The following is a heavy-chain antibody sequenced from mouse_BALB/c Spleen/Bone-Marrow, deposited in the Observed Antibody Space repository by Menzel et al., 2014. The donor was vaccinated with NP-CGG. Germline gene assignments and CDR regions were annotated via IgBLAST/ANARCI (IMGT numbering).Heavy chain of an antibody. CDR3: ARTYYRYGAYYFDC. V-gene: IGHV3-6*02. CDR1: GYSITSGYF. CDR2: ISYDGSN. D-gene: IGHD2-14*01. J-gene: IGHJ2*01. Sequence: EVQLQQSGPGLVKPSQSLSLTCSVTGYSITSGYFWNWIRRLPGNKLEWMGYISYDGSNNYNPSLKNRISITRDTSKNQFFLKVSSVTSEDTATYYCARTYYRYGAYYFDCGGKGTTLTVSS.